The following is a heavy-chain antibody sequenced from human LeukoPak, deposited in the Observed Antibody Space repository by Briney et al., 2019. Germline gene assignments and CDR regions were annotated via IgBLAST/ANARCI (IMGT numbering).Heavy chain of an antibody. J-gene: IGHJ6*02. Sequence: GASVKVSCKASGYTFTSYGISWVRQAPGQGLEWMGWISAYNGNTNYAQKLRGRVTMTTDTSTSTAYMELRSLRSDDTAVYYCARDGGYCSGGSCYSPSDYYYYGMDVWGQETTVTVSS. V-gene: IGHV1-18*01. CDR1: GYTFTSYG. CDR3: ARDGGYCSGGSCYSPSDYYYYGMDV. D-gene: IGHD2-15*01. CDR2: ISAYNGNT.